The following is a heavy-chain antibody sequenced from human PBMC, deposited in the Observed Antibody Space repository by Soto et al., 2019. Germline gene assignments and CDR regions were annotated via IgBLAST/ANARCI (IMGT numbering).Heavy chain of an antibody. V-gene: IGHV1-18*01. CDR2: ISSYNGNT. Sequence: QVQLVQSGAEVKKPGASVKVSCKTSGYTFTSSGISGVRQAPGQGLEWRGWISSYNGNTDYAQKFQGRVIMTTDTDTSTGYRELRSLRSDDTGVYYCARVMTYCTSRSCHDYRVQGTLVAVSS. CDR3: ARVMTYCTSRSCHDY. D-gene: IGHD2-2*01. CDR1: GYTFTSSG. J-gene: IGHJ4*02.